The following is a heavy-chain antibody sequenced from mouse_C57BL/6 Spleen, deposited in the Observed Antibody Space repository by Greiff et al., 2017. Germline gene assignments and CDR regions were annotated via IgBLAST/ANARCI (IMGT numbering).Heavy chain of an antibody. D-gene: IGHD1-1*01. V-gene: IGHV1-81*01. CDR3: ARCYYGSNYAMDY. J-gene: IGHJ4*01. CDR2: IYPRSGNT. Sequence: QVQLQQSGAELARPGASVTLSCKASGYTFTSYGISWVKQSTGQGLEWIGEIYPRSGNTYYNEKFKGKATLTADKSSSTAYMALRSLTSEDSAVYFCARCYYGSNYAMDYWGQGTSVTVSS. CDR1: GYTFTSYG.